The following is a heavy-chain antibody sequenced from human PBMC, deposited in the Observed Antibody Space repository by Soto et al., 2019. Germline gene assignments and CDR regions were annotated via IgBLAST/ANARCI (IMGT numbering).Heavy chain of an antibody. Sequence: EVQLLESGGGLVQPGGSLRLSCAASGFTFDNYAMTWVRQAPGKGLEWVAASSGTGGSTYHADSVKGRFTISRDNPKNMLYLEMNSLRAEDTAVYYCAKSGAGVVVAATAFDSWGKGTLVTVSS. CDR1: GFTFDNYA. V-gene: IGHV3-23*01. CDR3: AKSGAGVVVAATAFDS. J-gene: IGHJ4*02. CDR2: SSGTGGST. D-gene: IGHD2-15*01.